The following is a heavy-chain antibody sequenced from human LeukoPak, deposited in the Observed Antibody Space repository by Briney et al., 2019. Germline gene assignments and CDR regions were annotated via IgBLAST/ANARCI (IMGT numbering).Heavy chain of an antibody. V-gene: IGHV3-23*01. Sequence: GGSLRLSCAASGFTFSSYAMSWVRQAPGKGLEWVSAILGSGGNTYYADSVKGRFTISRDNSRNTLYLQMNSLRAEDTAAYYCARRSGSSDWYFYFDYWGRGTLVTVSS. CDR3: ARRSGSSDWYFYFDY. CDR2: ILGSGGNT. CDR1: GFTFSSYA. J-gene: IGHJ4*02. D-gene: IGHD6-19*01.